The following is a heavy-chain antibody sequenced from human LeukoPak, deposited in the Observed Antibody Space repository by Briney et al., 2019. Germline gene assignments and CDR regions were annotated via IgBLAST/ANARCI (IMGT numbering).Heavy chain of an antibody. CDR3: VRGYSFGPFGMDV. Sequence: PGGSLRLSCSASGFPCSSYAMHWVRQAPGKGLEYVSAISDSGGSTYYPDSVKGSFTISRDHHKHTLYLQMSSLRPEDTAVYLCVRGYSFGPFGMDVWGQGTTLTVSS. J-gene: IGHJ6*02. V-gene: IGHV3-64D*09. CDR2: ISDSGGST. CDR1: GFPCSSYA. D-gene: IGHD2-15*01.